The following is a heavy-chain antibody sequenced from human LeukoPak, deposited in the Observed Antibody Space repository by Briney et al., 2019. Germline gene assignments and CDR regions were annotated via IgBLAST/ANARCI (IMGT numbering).Heavy chain of an antibody. CDR1: SDSISSFY. J-gene: IGHJ4*02. CDR3: ARGPYSSGSYTFDY. CDR2: IYTSGNT. D-gene: IGHD3-10*01. V-gene: IGHV4-4*07. Sequence: SETLSLTRTVSSDSISSFYWSWIRQPAGQGLEWIGRIYTSGNTNYNPSLKSRVTMSVDTSKNQFSLKLSSVTAADTAVYYCARGPYSSGSYTFDYWGQGTLVTVSS.